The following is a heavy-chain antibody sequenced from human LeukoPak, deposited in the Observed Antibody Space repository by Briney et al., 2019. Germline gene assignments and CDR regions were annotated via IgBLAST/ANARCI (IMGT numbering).Heavy chain of an antibody. CDR2: IRSKAYGGTT. J-gene: IGHJ6*03. D-gene: IGHD5-18*01. CDR1: GFTFGDYA. Sequence: ETGGSLRLSCTASGFTFGDYAMSWVRQAPGKGLEWVGFIRSKAYGGTTEYAASVKGRFTISRDDSKSIAYLQMNSLKTEDTAVYYCTRAYSPMDVWGKGTTVTISS. V-gene: IGHV3-49*04. CDR3: TRAYSPMDV.